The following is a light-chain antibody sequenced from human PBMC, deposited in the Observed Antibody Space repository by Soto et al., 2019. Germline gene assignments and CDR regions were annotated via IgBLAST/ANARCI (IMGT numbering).Light chain of an antibody. V-gene: IGKV3-20*01. Sequence: EIVLTQSPGTLSLCTGERATLSCRASQSVSSSYLAWYQQKPGQAPRLLIYGASSRATGIPDRFSGSGSGTDFTLTISRLEPEDFAVYYCQQFGSSPLFTFGPGTKVDVK. CDR1: QSVSSSY. CDR3: QQFGSSPLFT. CDR2: GAS. J-gene: IGKJ3*01.